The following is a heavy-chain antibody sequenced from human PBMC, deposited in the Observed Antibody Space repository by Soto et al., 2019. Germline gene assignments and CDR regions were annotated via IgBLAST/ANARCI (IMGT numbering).Heavy chain of an antibody. V-gene: IGHV1-46*01. CDR2: INPSGGST. Sequence: ASVKVSSKASGYTLTSYYMHWVRQSPGQGLEWMGIINPSGGSTSYAQKFQGRVTMTRDTSTSTAYMELSSLRSEDTAVYYCARDVSVGDDAFDIWGQGTMVTVSS. J-gene: IGHJ3*02. CDR1: GYTLTSYY. CDR3: ARDVSVGDDAFDI.